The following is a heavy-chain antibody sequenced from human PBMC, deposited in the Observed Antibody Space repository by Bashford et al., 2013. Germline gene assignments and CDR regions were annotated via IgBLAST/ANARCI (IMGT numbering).Heavy chain of an antibody. CDR2: INPNSGGT. D-gene: IGHD3-22*01. Sequence: ASVKVSCKASGYTFTGYSMHWVRQAPGQGLEWMGWINPNSGGTNYAQKFQDRVTMTRDTSSSTAYMELSRLRSDDTAVYYCARDTSGYYADYWGQGTLVTVSS. J-gene: IGHJ4*02. CDR1: GYTFTGYS. V-gene: IGHV1-2*02. CDR3: ARDTSGYYADY.